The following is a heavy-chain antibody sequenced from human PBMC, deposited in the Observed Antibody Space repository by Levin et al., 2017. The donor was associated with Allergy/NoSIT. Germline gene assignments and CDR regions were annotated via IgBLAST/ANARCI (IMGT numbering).Heavy chain of an antibody. Sequence: GESLKISCAASGFTFSSYAMNWVRQAPGKGLEWVSAVTGSGGSTYYADSVKGRVTISRDKSKNTLSLQMNSLRPEDTAVYYGAKAAGVGTLPGGHWYFDLWGRGTLVPVSS. CDR1: GFTFSSYA. CDR2: VTGSGGST. D-gene: IGHD4-23*01. V-gene: IGHV3-23*01. CDR3: AKAAGVGTLPGGHWYFDL. J-gene: IGHJ2*01.